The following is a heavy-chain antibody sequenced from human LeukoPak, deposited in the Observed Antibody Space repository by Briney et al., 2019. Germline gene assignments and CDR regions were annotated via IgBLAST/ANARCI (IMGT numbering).Heavy chain of an antibody. D-gene: IGHD3-22*01. CDR1: GFTFSSYG. CDR2: ISYDGSNK. J-gene: IGHJ4*02. V-gene: IGHV3-30*18. Sequence: SGGSLRLSCAASGFTFSSYGMHWVRQAPGKGLEWVAVISYDGSNKYYADSVKGRFTISRDNSKNTLYLQMNSLRAEDTAVYYCAKDRWDYYDSSGPFDYWGQGTLVTVSS. CDR3: AKDRWDYYDSSGPFDY.